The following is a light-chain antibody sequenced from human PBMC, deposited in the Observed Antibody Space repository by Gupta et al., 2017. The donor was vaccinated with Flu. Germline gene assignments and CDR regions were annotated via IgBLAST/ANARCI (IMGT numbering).Light chain of an antibody. J-gene: IGKJ2*03. CDR1: ESINTRR. Sequence: EVVFTQSPGTLALSPGGTATLSFRASESINTRRLAWYQQKPGQAPRLLIYRAFYRPTGVPDRFSGSGSGTDFTLTITRLEPEDFAVYFCQQLGSSPLYSFGQGTKLEIK. CDR2: RAF. V-gene: IGKV3-20*01. CDR3: QQLGSSPLYS.